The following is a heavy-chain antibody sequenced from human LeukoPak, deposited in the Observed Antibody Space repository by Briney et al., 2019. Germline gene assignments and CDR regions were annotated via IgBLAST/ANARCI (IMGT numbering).Heavy chain of an antibody. D-gene: IGHD3-22*01. CDR3: ARLPITMMGWFDP. CDR1: GGTFSSYA. CDR2: IIPIFGTA. V-gene: IGHV1-69*05. Sequence: EASVKVSFKASGGTFSSYAISWVRQAPGQGLEWMGGIIPIFGTANYAQKFQGRVTITTDESTSTAYMELSSLRSEDTAVYYCARLPITMMGWFDPWGQGTLVTVSS. J-gene: IGHJ5*02.